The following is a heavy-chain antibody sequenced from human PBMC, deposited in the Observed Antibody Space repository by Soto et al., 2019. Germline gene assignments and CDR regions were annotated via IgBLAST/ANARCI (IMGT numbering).Heavy chain of an antibody. CDR1: GYTFTGYY. D-gene: IGHD6-6*01. CDR2: INPNSGGT. V-gene: IGHV1-2*02. J-gene: IGHJ6*02. CDR3: ARDQQAARLPYYYYYGMDA. Sequence: QVQLVQSGAEVKKPGASVKVSCKASGYTFTGYYMHWVRQAPGQGLEWMGWINPNSGGTNYAQKFQGRVTMTRDTSISTAYMELSRLISDDTAVYYCARDQQAARLPYYYYYGMDAWGQGTTVTVSS.